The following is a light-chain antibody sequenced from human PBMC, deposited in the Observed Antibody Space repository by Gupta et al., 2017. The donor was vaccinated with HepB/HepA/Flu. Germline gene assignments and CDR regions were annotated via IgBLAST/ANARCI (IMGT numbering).Light chain of an antibody. V-gene: IGKV3-11*01. CDR1: QSVRTY. J-gene: IGKJ4*01. Sequence: EIVLTQSPAALSLSLGERATLSCRASQSVRTYLAWYQQKPGLAPRLLIYDISNRATGVPARFSGSGSGTEFTLTINSREPEDFAVYYCQQRDSCPLTFGGGTTVEIK. CDR2: DIS. CDR3: QQRDSCPLT.